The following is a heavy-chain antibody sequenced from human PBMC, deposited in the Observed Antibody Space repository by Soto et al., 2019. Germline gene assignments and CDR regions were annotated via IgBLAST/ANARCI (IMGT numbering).Heavy chain of an antibody. D-gene: IGHD2-2*01. CDR1: GGTFSSYA. V-gene: IGHV1-69*06. CDR3: ATAGPYCSSTSCPLDY. J-gene: IGHJ4*02. CDR2: IIPIFGET. Sequence: GASVKVSCKASGGTFSSYAISWVRQAPGQGLEWMGGIIPIFGETIYAQKFQGRATMTEDTSTDTAYMELSSLRSEDTAVYYCATAGPYCSSTSCPLDYWGQGTLVTVSS.